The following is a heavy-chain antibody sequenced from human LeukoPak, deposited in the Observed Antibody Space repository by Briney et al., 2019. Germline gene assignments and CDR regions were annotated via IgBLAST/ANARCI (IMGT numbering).Heavy chain of an antibody. Sequence: GGSLRLSCAASGFTVSRNYMSWVRQAPGKGLEWVSVIYNDGSSYYADSVKGRFTISRDNSKNMLYLQMNSLRAEDTAVYYCARGRTYYDFWSGSVWGQGTLVTVSS. D-gene: IGHD3-3*01. J-gene: IGHJ4*02. CDR3: ARGRTYYDFWSGSV. CDR1: GFTVSRNY. V-gene: IGHV3-66*01. CDR2: IYNDGSS.